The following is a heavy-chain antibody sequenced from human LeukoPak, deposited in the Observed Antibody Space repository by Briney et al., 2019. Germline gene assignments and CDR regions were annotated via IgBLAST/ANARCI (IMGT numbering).Heavy chain of an antibody. J-gene: IGHJ4*02. CDR2: IYYSGST. Sequence: PSETLSLTCTVSGGSISSYYWSWIRQPPGKGLEWIGYIYYSGSTNYNPSLKSRVTISVDTSKNQFSLKLSSVTAADTAVYYCARQIYGSGKADYWGQGTLVTVSS. D-gene: IGHD3-10*01. CDR1: GGSISSYY. CDR3: ARQIYGSGKADY. V-gene: IGHV4-59*08.